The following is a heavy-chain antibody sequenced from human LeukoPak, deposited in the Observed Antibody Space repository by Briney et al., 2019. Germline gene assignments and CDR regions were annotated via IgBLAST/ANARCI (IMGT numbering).Heavy chain of an antibody. J-gene: IGHJ4*02. CDR3: ATDLTSLRCGGHCTFDY. Sequence: GGSLRLSCAASAFTFSDAWMSWVRQAPGKGLEWVGRIKSKTDGGTTDYAAPVKGRFTISRDDSKNTLYLQMNSLKTEDTAVYYCATDLTSLRCGGHCTFDYWGQGNLVTVSS. CDR1: AFTFSDAW. CDR2: IKSKTDGGTT. V-gene: IGHV3-15*01. D-gene: IGHD2-21*01.